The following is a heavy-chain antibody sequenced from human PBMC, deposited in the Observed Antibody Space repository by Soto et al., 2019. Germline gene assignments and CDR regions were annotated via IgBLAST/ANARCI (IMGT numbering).Heavy chain of an antibody. CDR1: GGTFSSYA. V-gene: IGHV1-69*06. Sequence: GASVKVSCKASGGTFSSYAISWVRQAPGQGLEWMGGIIPIFGTANYAQKFQGRVTITADKSTSTAYMELSSLRSEDTAVYYCAVHRLRFLEWLPANYYYGMDVWGQGTTVTVSS. J-gene: IGHJ6*02. D-gene: IGHD3-3*01. CDR3: AVHRLRFLEWLPANYYYGMDV. CDR2: IIPIFGTA.